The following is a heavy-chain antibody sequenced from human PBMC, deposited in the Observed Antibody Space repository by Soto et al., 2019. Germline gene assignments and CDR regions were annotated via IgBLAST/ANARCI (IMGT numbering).Heavy chain of an antibody. Sequence: VKVSCKASGYTFTSYGISWVRQAPGQGLEWMGWISAYNGNTNYAQKLQGRVTMTTDTSTSTVYMELRSLRSDDTAVYYCARDIGTYYYDSSGYYFYYWGQGTLVTVSS. CDR1: GYTFTSYG. V-gene: IGHV1-18*01. D-gene: IGHD3-22*01. CDR2: ISAYNGNT. CDR3: ARDIGTYYYDSSGYYFYY. J-gene: IGHJ4*02.